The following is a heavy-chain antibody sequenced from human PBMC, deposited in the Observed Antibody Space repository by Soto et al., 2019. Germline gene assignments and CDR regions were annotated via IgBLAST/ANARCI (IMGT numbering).Heavy chain of an antibody. J-gene: IGHJ6*03. CDR3: ARGREKPLFSYYMDV. Sequence: ASVKVSCKASGYTCTSYAMHWVRQAPGQRLEWMGWINAGNGNTKYSQKFQGRVTIARDTSTSTAYMELSSLRSEDTAVYYCARGREKPLFSYYMDVWGKGTTVTVSS. V-gene: IGHV1-3*01. CDR1: GYTCTSYA. CDR2: INAGNGNT. D-gene: IGHD2-2*01.